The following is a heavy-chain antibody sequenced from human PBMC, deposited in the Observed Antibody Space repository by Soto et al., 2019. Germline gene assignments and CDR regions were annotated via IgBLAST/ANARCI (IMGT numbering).Heavy chain of an antibody. Sequence: EVQLVQSGAEVKKPGESLKISCKVSGYNFANSWIGWVRQMPEKGLEYMGIIFPADSDARYSPSFQGQVTISADKFISTAFLQWSSLKASDTAMYFCATPFGTSSPFDYWGQGTLVTVSS. J-gene: IGHJ4*02. V-gene: IGHV5-51*01. CDR3: ATPFGTSSPFDY. CDR1: GYNFANSW. D-gene: IGHD3-16*01. CDR2: IFPADSDA.